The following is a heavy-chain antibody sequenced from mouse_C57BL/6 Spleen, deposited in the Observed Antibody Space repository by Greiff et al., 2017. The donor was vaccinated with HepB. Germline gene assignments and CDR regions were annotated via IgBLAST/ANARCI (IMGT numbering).Heavy chain of an antibody. Sequence: EVKLMESEGGLVQPGSSMKLSCTASGFTFSDYYMAWVRQVPEKGLEWVANINYDGSSTYYLDSLKSRFIISRDNAKNILYLQMSSLKSEDTATYYGARGRGYFDVWGTGTTVTVSS. CDR2: INYDGSST. CDR3: ARGRGYFDV. CDR1: GFTFSDYY. V-gene: IGHV5-16*01. J-gene: IGHJ1*03.